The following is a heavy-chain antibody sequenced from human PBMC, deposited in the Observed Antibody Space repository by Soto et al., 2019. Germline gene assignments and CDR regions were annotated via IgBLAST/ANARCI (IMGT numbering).Heavy chain of an antibody. CDR1: GYTFTSYG. J-gene: IGHJ6*04. V-gene: IGHV1-18*01. D-gene: IGHD3-10*01. CDR3: ERDHGSGSYRFFYYYYGMDV. CDR2: ISAYNGNT. Sequence: ASVKVSCKASGYTFTSYGISWVRQAPGQGLEWMGWISAYNGNTNYAQKLQGRVTMTTDTSTSTAYMELRSLRSDDTAVYYCERDHGSGSYRFFYYYYGMDVWGKGTTVTVSS.